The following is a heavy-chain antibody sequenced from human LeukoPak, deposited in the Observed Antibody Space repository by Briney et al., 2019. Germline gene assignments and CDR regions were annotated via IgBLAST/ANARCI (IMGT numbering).Heavy chain of an antibody. CDR2: ISAYNGNT. CDR3: ARDVSVVVEGPGIPSYKEMDF. D-gene: IGHD2-15*01. V-gene: IGHV1-18*01. J-gene: IGHJ6*02. Sequence: ATVTVSCKASGYTFISHGISWVRQAPGQGLEWMGWISAYNGNTNSAQKLQGRVTMITDTSTSTAYMELRSLRSDDTAVYYCARDVSVVVEGPGIPSYKEMDFGAQGTTAPVS. CDR1: GYTFISHG.